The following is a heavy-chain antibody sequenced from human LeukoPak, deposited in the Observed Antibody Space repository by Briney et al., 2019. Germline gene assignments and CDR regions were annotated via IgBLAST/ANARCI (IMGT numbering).Heavy chain of an antibody. CDR2: IYTSGSS. Sequence: PSQTLSLTCTVSGGSISSGSYYWSWIRQPAGKGLEWIGRIYTSGSSNYNPSLKSRVTISVDTSKNQFSLKLSSVTAADTAVYYCARGRGRFLEWLLFDYWGQGTLVTVSS. CDR1: GGSISSGSYY. D-gene: IGHD3-3*01. J-gene: IGHJ4*02. V-gene: IGHV4-61*02. CDR3: ARGRGRFLEWLLFDY.